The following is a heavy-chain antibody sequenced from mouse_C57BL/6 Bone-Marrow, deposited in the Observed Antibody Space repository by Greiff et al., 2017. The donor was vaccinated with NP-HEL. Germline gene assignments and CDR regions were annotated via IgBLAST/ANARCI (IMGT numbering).Heavy chain of an antibody. Sequence: ESGPGLVKPSQSLSLTCSVTGYSITSGYYWNWIRQFPGNKLEWMGYISYDGSNNYNPSLKNRISITRDTSKNQFFLKLNSVTTEDTATYYCAREPPMDYWGQGTSVTVSS. CDR3: AREPPMDY. CDR1: GYSITSGYY. J-gene: IGHJ4*01. V-gene: IGHV3-6*01. CDR2: ISYDGSN.